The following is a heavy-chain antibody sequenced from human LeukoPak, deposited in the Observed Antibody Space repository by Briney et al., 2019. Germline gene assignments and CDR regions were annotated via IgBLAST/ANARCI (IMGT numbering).Heavy chain of an antibody. V-gene: IGHV4-4*02. Sequence: SQTLSLTCAVSGGSVTSTNWWTWVRQPPGKGLEWIGEVHLDGRTNYNPSLTGRLTLSVDLYENHISLKLTSVTAADTAVYYCAREGGFYRPLDYLGQGTLVTVSS. CDR1: GGSVTSTNW. CDR2: VHLDGRT. D-gene: IGHD3-3*01. J-gene: IGHJ4*02. CDR3: AREGGFYRPLDY.